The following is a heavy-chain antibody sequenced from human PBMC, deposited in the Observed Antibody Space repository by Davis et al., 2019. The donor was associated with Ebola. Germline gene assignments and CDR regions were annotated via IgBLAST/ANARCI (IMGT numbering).Heavy chain of an antibody. Sequence: AASVKVSCKASGYTFTNYAIHWVRQAPGQRLEWMGWINAGNGDTKYSQKFQGRVTFTRDTPASTAYMELSSLRSEDTAVYYCARAPSIAARRGYYYYGMDVWGQGTTVTVSS. D-gene: IGHD6-6*01. CDR2: INAGNGDT. CDR1: GYTFTNYA. V-gene: IGHV1-3*01. J-gene: IGHJ6*02. CDR3: ARAPSIAARRGYYYYGMDV.